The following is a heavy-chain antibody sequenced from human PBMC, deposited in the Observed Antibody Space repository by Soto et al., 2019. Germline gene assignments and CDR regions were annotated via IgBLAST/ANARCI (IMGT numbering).Heavy chain of an antibody. CDR1: GFTFTNYW. CDR2: INSDGSNI. V-gene: IGHV3-74*01. CDR3: ASSATGLYGDYN. Sequence: EVQLVESGGGLVQPGGSLKLSCAASGFTFTNYWIHWVRQAPGKGLVWVSRINSDGSNINYADFVKGRFTISRDNAKTTVYLQMNSLRAEDTAVYFWASSATGLYGDYNWGQGALVTVSS. D-gene: IGHD4-17*01. J-gene: IGHJ4*02.